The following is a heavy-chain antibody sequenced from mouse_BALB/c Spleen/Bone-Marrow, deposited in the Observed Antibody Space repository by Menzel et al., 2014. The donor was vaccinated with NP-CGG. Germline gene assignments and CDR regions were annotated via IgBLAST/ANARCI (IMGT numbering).Heavy chain of an antibody. CDR1: GYTFTSYY. J-gene: IGHJ4*01. CDR3: TRREYYRYDRAMDY. V-gene: IGHV1S81*02. CDR2: INPSNGGT. Sequence: QVQLKESGAELVKPGASVKLSCKASGYTFTSYYMYWVKQRPGQGLEWIGGINPSNGGTNFNEKFKSKATLTVDKSSSTAYMQLSSLTSEDSAVYYCTRREYYRYDRAMDYWGQGTSVTVSS. D-gene: IGHD2-14*01.